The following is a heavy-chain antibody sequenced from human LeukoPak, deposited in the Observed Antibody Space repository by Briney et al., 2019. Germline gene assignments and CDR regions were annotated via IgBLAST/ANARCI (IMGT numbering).Heavy chain of an antibody. CDR1: GYTFTSYG. V-gene: IGHV1-18*01. CDR2: ISAYNGNT. Sequence: ASVKVSCKASGYTFTSYGISWVRQAPGQGLEWMGWISAYNGNTNYAQKLQGRVTMTTDTSTSTAYMELRSLRSDDTAVYYCARDRGAWYYDSSGYGQNLKPHDAFDIWGQGTMVTVSS. D-gene: IGHD3-22*01. CDR3: ARDRGAWYYDSSGYGQNLKPHDAFDI. J-gene: IGHJ3*02.